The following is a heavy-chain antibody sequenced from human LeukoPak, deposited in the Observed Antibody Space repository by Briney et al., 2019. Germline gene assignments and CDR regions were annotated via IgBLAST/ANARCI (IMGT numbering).Heavy chain of an antibody. CDR2: INPAGSET. J-gene: IGHJ4*02. CDR3: ARFGYVAAVDV. CDR1: GFSFSAYW. Sequence: GGSLRLSCAASGFSFSAYWMTWVRQAPGTRLEWVANINPAGSETYYVDPVKGRFSISRDNAKNLVYLQMNSLRAEDTAVYHCARFGYVAAVDVWGQGTPVTVSS. V-gene: IGHV3-7*01. D-gene: IGHD2-15*01.